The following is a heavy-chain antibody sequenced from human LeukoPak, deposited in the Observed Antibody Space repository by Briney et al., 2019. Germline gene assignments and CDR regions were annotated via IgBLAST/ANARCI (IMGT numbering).Heavy chain of an antibody. CDR3: ARERSSGWWAYDAFGI. J-gene: IGHJ3*02. CDR2: ISAYNGNT. V-gene: IGHV1-18*01. Sequence: ASVKVSCKASGYTFTSYGISWVRQAPGQGLEWMGWISAYNGNTNYAQKLQGRVTMTTDTSTSTAYMELRSLRSDDTAVYYCARERSSGWWAYDAFGIWGQGTMVTVSS. D-gene: IGHD6-19*01. CDR1: GYTFTSYG.